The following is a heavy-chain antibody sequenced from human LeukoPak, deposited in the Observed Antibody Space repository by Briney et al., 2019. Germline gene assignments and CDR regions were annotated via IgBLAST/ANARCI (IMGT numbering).Heavy chain of an antibody. Sequence: PGGSLRLSCAASGIAVNSNYMSWVRRAPGKGLEWVSLIYSGGRTEYAGSVKGRFTIFRDNSENTVYLQMNSLRVEDTAMYFCATVGCNGATCYTQYFHSWGQGTLVTVSP. J-gene: IGHJ1*01. V-gene: IGHV3-53*01. CDR1: GIAVNSNY. D-gene: IGHD4/OR15-4a*01. CDR2: IYSGGRT. CDR3: ATVGCNGATCYTQYFHS.